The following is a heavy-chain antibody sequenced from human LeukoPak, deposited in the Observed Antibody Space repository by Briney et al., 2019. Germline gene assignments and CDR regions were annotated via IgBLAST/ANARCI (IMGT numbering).Heavy chain of an antibody. CDR1: GGTFSSYA. D-gene: IGHD6-13*01. V-gene: IGHV1-69*13. J-gene: IGHJ4*02. Sequence: GASVKVSCKASGGTFSSYAISWVRQAPGQGLEWMGGIIPIFGTANYAQKFQGRVTITADESTSTAYMELSGLRSEDTAVYYCARERVGIAAANFDYWGQGTLVTVSS. CDR2: IIPIFGTA. CDR3: ARERVGIAAANFDY.